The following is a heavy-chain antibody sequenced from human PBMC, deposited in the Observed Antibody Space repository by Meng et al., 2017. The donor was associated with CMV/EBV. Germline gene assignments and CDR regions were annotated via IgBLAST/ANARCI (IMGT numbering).Heavy chain of an antibody. CDR2: ISSSSTTI. CDR3: ASTPQYYSYGSGYLVSGGN. J-gene: IGHJ4*02. CDR1: GFTFSTYS. Sequence: GGSLRPSCAASGFTFSTYSMNWFRQAPGKGLEWVSYISSSSTTIYYADSVKGRFTISRDNAKYSLYLQMKNLRAQDTAVYYCASTPQYYSYGSGYLVSGGNWGQGTLVTVSS. V-gene: IGHV3-48*04. D-gene: IGHD3-22*01.